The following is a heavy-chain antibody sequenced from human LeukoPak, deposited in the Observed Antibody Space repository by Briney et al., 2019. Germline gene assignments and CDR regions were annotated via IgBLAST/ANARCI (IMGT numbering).Heavy chain of an antibody. CDR2: VHYSGST. J-gene: IGHJ3*02. CDR3: ARDTDSSSWYPKAAFDI. V-gene: IGHV4-39*07. CDR1: GGSISSSSYF. D-gene: IGHD6-13*01. Sequence: SETLSLTCSVSGGSISSSSYFWGWIRQPPGKGLEWIASVHYSGSTYYNPSLKSRLTISVDTSKNQFSLKLSSVTAADTAVYYCARDTDSSSWYPKAAFDIWGQGTMVTVSS.